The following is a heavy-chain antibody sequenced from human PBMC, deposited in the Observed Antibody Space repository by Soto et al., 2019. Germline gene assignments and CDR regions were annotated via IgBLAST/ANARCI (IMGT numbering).Heavy chain of an antibody. V-gene: IGHV4-4*07. Sequence: SETLSLTCTVSGDSISSYYWSWIRQPAGKGMEWIGRIHTTENTNYNPSLRSRVTMSVDTSNNQFSLKLASLTAANTAVYYCARALSSAAGLYFDYWCQGTLVTVSS. CDR1: GDSISSYY. D-gene: IGHD6-13*01. CDR3: ARALSSAAGLYFDY. CDR2: IHTTENT. J-gene: IGHJ4*02.